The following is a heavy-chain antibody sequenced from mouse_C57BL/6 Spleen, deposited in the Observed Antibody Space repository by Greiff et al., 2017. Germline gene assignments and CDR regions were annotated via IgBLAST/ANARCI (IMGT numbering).Heavy chain of an antibody. V-gene: IGHV1-69*01. Sequence: QVQLQQPGAELVMPGASVKLSCKASGYTFTSYWMHWVKQRPGQGLEWIGEIDPSDSYTNYNQKFKGKSTLTVDKSSSTAYMQLSSLTSEDSAVYYSARRNYYAMDYWGQGTSVTVSS. CDR3: ARRNYYAMDY. CDR2: IDPSDSYT. J-gene: IGHJ4*01. CDR1: GYTFTSYW.